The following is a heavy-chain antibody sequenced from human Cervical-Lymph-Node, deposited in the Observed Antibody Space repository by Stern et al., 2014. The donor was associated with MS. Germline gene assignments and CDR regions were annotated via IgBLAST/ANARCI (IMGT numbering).Heavy chain of an antibody. V-gene: IGHV3-30*03. CDR1: GFAFSTSG. D-gene: IGHD6-19*01. J-gene: IGHJ4*02. Sequence: GQLVESGGGVVQPGRSLRMSCSPSGFAFSTSGMHWVRQAPGTGLEWVALISCDGAKTYYADSVKGRFTISRDNPKNTLYLQMKSLRGEDTAVYYCARGSDWYPLDYWGQGTLVTVSS. CDR2: ISCDGAKT. CDR3: ARGSDWYPLDY.